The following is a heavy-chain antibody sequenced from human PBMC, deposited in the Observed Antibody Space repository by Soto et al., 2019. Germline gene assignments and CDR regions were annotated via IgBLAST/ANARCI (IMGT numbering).Heavy chain of an antibody. D-gene: IGHD3-10*01. CDR2: ISSSGSTI. CDR3: ASLSGYFGSLTWIEDWFDP. V-gene: IGHV3-48*03. CDR1: GFTFNNSE. Sequence: EVQLVESGGGLVQPGGSLRLSCAASGFTFNNSELNWVRQAPGKGLEWVSYISSSGSTIFYADSVKGRFTISRDNAKNSLYLQMNSLRAEDTAVYYCASLSGYFGSLTWIEDWFDPWGQGTLVTVSS. J-gene: IGHJ5*02.